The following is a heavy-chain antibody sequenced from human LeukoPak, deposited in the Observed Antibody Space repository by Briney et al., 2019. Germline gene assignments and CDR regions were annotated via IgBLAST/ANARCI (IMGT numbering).Heavy chain of an antibody. CDR1: GFTVGSNY. J-gene: IGHJ4*02. V-gene: IGHV3-53*01. Sequence: GGSLRLSCAASGFTVGSNYMSWVRQAPGKGLEWVSIIYSGGSTYYAASVKGRFTISRDNSKNTLYLQMNSLRAEDTAVYYCASSWSLYYFDYWGQGTLVTVSS. CDR3: ASSWSLYYFDY. D-gene: IGHD6-13*01. CDR2: IYSGGST.